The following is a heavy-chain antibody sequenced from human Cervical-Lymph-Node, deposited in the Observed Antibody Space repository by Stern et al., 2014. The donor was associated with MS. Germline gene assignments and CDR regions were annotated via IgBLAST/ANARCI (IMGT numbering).Heavy chain of an antibody. CDR1: GGTFSSYA. CDR3: ARDSRHYDASYYFDS. CDR2: VIPIFGTA. V-gene: IGHV1-69*01. D-gene: IGHD3-16*01. Sequence: DQLVESGAEVKKPGSSVKVSCKASGGTFSSYAINWVRQAPGQGPEGMGGVIPIFGTANYAQKFQGRVTITADESTSTAYMELSSLRSEDTAVYYCARDSRHYDASYYFDSWGQGTLVTVSS. J-gene: IGHJ4*02.